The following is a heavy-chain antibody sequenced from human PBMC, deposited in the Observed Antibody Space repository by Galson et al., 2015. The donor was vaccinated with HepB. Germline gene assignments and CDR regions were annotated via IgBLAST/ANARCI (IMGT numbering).Heavy chain of an antibody. J-gene: IGHJ4*02. D-gene: IGHD4-11*01. CDR2: IWYDGSKD. CDR3: ARYYGNCRAFDD. Sequence: SLRLSCAASGNTFSSHGMHWVRQAPGKGLEWVALIWYDGSKDYYADSVKGRFAVSRDNFNNILYLQMNSLRVEDTAVYYCARYYGNCRAFDDWRQGTLVAVSS. V-gene: IGHV3-33*04. CDR1: GNTFSSHG.